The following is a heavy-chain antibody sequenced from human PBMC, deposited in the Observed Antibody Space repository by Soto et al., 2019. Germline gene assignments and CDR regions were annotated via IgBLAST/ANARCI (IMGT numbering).Heavy chain of an antibody. Sequence: QVQLVESGGGVVQPGRSLRLSCAASGFTFSSYAMHWVRQAPGKGLEWVAVISYDGSNKYYADSVKGRFTISRDNSKNTLYLQMNSLRAEDTAVYYCARDQRRGDGYNNFGYWGQGTLVTVSS. D-gene: IGHD3-10*01. J-gene: IGHJ4*02. CDR3: ARDQRRGDGYNNFGY. CDR1: GFTFSSYA. CDR2: ISYDGSNK. V-gene: IGHV3-30-3*01.